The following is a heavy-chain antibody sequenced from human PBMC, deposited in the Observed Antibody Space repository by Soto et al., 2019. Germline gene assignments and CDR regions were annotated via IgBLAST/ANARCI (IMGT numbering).Heavy chain of an antibody. CDR2: IIPIFGTA. CDR1: GGTFSSYA. J-gene: IGHJ6*02. Sequence: SVKVSCKASGGTFSSYAISWVRQAPGQGLEWMGGIIPIFGTANYAQKFQGRVTITADKSTSTAYMELSSLRSEDTAVYYCARDGSRYYDFWSGYYTNHYYYYGMDVWGQGTTVTVSS. CDR3: ARDGSRYYDFWSGYYTNHYYYYGMDV. D-gene: IGHD3-3*01. V-gene: IGHV1-69*06.